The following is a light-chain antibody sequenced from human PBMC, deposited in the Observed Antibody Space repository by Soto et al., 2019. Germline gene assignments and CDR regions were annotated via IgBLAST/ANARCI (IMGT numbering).Light chain of an antibody. CDR2: KAS. CDR3: QHYNSYSEA. CDR1: QSTSDF. V-gene: IGKV1-5*03. J-gene: IGKJ1*01. Sequence: DIQMTQSPYSLSASVGDRVTITCRASQSTSDFLNWYQQKPGKAPKLLIYKASTLKSGVPSRFSGSGSGTEFTLTISSLQPDDSATYYCQHYNSYSEAFGQGTKVDNK.